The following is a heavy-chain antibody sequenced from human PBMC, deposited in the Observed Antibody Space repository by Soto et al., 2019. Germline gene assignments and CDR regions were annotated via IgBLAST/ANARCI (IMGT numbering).Heavy chain of an antibody. CDR1: GFSLSTSGVG. V-gene: IGHV2-5*02. J-gene: IGHJ6*02. D-gene: IGHD3-3*01. CDR3: AHRQSDYDFWSGYYMTSLGYGMDV. CDR2: IYWDDDK. Sequence: QITLKESGPTLVKPTQTLTLTCTFSGFSLSTSGVGVGWIRQPPGKALEWLALIYWDDDKRYSPSLKSRLTSTKDTSQNQVVLTMTNMDPVDTATYYCAHRQSDYDFWSGYYMTSLGYGMDVWGQGTTVTVSS.